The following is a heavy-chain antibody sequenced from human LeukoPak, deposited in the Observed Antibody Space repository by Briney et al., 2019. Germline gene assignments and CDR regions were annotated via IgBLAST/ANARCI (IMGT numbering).Heavy chain of an antibody. D-gene: IGHD3-9*01. CDR1: GGSISSYY. J-gene: IGHJ4*02. CDR3: ARVRYSDTLTGYYGEGYFDY. CDR2: IYYTRST. V-gene: IGHV4-59*01. Sequence: TPETPSHTCTVSGGSISSYYRSWIWQPPGKGLEWIGYIYYTRSTHYNPSLKSRVTISVDTSKNQFSLKLSSVIAADTAVYYCARVRYSDTLTGYYGEGYFDYWGQASHLSVSS.